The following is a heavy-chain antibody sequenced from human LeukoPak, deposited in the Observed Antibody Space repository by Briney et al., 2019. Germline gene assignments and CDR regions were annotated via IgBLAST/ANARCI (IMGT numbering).Heavy chain of an antibody. Sequence: PSETLSLTCTVSGGSISSYYWSWIRQPPGKGLEWIGYIYYSGSTNYNPSLKSRVTISVDTSKNQFSLKLSSVTAADTAVYYCARANTIFGVVTHFDYWGQGTLVTVSS. V-gene: IGHV4-59*01. CDR3: ARANTIFGVVTHFDY. D-gene: IGHD3-3*01. J-gene: IGHJ4*02. CDR1: GGSISSYY. CDR2: IYYSGST.